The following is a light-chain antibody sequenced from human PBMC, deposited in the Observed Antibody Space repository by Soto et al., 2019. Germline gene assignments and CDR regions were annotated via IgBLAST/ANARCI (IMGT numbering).Light chain of an antibody. CDR1: QGVTTN. CDR3: QQYNNLPFS. J-gene: IGKJ5*01. V-gene: IGKV3-15*01. Sequence: EIVMTQYKGTLSVSPGERATLSCRAGQGVTTNFAWYQQKSGQSPRLLIYDVSIRATGVPARFSGTGSETDFTLTISGLQSEDSTVYFCQQYNNLPFSFGHGTRLEIK. CDR2: DVS.